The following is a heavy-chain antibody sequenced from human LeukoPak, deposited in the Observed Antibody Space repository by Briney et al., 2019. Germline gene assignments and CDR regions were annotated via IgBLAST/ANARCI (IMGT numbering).Heavy chain of an antibody. CDR3: VADSGGSRY. CDR1: GDSISSHY. CDR2: IKQDGSEK. Sequence: ETLSLTCTVSGDSISSHYWSWIRQAPGKGLEWVANIKQDGSEKYYVDSVKGRFTISRDNAKNSLYLQMNSLRAEDTAVYYCVADSGGSRYWGQGTLVTVSS. D-gene: IGHD2-15*01. J-gene: IGHJ4*02. V-gene: IGHV3-7*01.